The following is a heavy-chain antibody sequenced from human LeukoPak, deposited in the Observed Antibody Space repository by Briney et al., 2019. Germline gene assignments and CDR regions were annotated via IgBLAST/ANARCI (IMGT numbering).Heavy chain of an antibody. CDR3: ARRFLEDSEDDY. CDR1: GYTFTSYG. J-gene: IGHJ4*02. V-gene: IGHV1-18*01. D-gene: IGHD3-3*01. Sequence: ASVTVSCKASGYTFTSYGISWVRQAPGQGLEGMGWISAYNGNTNYAQKPQGRVTMTTDTSTSTAYMELRSLRSDDTAVYYCARRFLEDSEDDYWGQGTLVTVSS. CDR2: ISAYNGNT.